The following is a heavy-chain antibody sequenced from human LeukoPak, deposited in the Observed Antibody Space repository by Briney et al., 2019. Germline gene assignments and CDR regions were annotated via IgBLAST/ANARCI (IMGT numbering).Heavy chain of an antibody. CDR3: ARGYLYDSSGYYLRY. J-gene: IGHJ4*02. V-gene: IGHV4-59*01. Sequence: SETLSLTCTVSGGSISSYYWSWIRQPPGKGLERMGYIYYSGSTNYNPSLKSRVTISVDTSKNQFSLKLSSVTAADTAVYYCARGYLYDSSGYYLRYWGQGTLVTVSS. D-gene: IGHD3-22*01. CDR2: IYYSGST. CDR1: GGSISSYY.